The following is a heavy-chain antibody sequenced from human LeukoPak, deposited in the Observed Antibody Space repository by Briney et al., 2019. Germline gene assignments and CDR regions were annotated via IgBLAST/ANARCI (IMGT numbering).Heavy chain of an antibody. Sequence: KPSETLSLTCAVYGGSFSGYYWSWIRQPPAKGLEWIGEINHSGSTNYNPSLKSRVTISVDTSKNQFSLKLSSVTAADTAVYYCARLRGRYYYGSGSSLGPWGQGTLVTVSS. V-gene: IGHV4-34*01. CDR2: INHSGST. CDR1: GGSFSGYY. J-gene: IGHJ5*02. CDR3: ARLRGRYYYGSGSSLGP. D-gene: IGHD3-10*01.